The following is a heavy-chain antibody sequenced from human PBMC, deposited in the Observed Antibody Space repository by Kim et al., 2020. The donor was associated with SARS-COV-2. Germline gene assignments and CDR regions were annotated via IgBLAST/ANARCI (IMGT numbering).Heavy chain of an antibody. V-gene: IGHV4-39*01. Sequence: LKSRVTISVDTSKNQFSLKLSSVTAADTAVYYCASIPRTPTTVTTPEFQHWGQGTLVTVSS. D-gene: IGHD4-17*01. J-gene: IGHJ1*01. CDR3: ASIPRTPTTVTTPEFQH.